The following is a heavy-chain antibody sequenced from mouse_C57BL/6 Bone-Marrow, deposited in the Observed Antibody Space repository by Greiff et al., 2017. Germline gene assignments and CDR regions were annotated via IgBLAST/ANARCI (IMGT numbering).Heavy chain of an antibody. CDR1: GFNIKDDY. V-gene: IGHV14-4*01. D-gene: IGHD1-1*02. J-gene: IGHJ2*01. CDR2: IDPENGDT. CDR3: TRRWDYFDY. Sequence: VHVKQSGAELVRPGASVKLSCTASGFNIKDDYMHWVKQRPEQGLEWIGWIDPENGDTEYASKFQGKATITADTSSNTAYLQLSSLTSEDTAVYYCTRRWDYFDYWGQGTTLTVSS.